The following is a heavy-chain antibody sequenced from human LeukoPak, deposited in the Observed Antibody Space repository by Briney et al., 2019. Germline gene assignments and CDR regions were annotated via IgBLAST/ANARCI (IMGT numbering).Heavy chain of an antibody. V-gene: IGHV4-34*01. D-gene: IGHD2-2*01. Sequence: KPSETLSLTCAVYGGSFSGYCWSWIRQPPGKGLEWIGEINHSGSTNYNPSLKSRVTISVDTSKNQFSLKLSSVTAADTVVYYCARGPSIVVVPAAFLYDYWGQGTLVTVSS. CDR2: INHSGST. CDR1: GGSFSGYC. CDR3: ARGPSIVVVPAAFLYDY. J-gene: IGHJ4*02.